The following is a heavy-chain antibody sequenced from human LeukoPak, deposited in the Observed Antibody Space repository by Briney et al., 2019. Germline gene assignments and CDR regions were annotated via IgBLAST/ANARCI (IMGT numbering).Heavy chain of an antibody. Sequence: ASVQVSCKASGYIFTSYYMLWVRQAPAQRLEWMGIINPSGGSTRYATKFQGRVIMTTDTSTSTVYMELSSLRSEDTGVYYCAGGADYWGQGTLVTVSS. V-gene: IGHV1-46*01. J-gene: IGHJ4*02. CDR2: INPSGGST. D-gene: IGHD2-21*01. CDR3: AGGADY. CDR1: GYIFTSYY.